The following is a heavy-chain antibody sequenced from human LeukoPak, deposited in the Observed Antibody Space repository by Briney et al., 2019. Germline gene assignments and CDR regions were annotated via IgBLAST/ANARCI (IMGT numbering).Heavy chain of an antibody. D-gene: IGHD6-13*01. CDR3: ARTLWGSSWYFGAFDI. V-gene: IGHV4-34*01. J-gene: IGHJ3*02. Sequence: SETLSLTCAVYGGSFSGYYWSWIRQPPGKGLEWIGEINHSGSTNYNPSLKSRVTISVDTSKNQFSLKLSSVTAADTAVYYCARTLWGSSWYFGAFDIWGQGTMVTVSS. CDR1: GGSFSGYY. CDR2: INHSGST.